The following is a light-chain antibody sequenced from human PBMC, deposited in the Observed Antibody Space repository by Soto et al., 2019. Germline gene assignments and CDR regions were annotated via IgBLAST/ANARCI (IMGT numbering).Light chain of an antibody. CDR3: QQYDGAPLT. J-gene: IGKJ3*01. CDR1: QSVSSY. V-gene: IGKV3-20*01. CDR2: AAS. Sequence: ILSESATTLSFTPRERATLSCRASQSVSSYLAWYQLKPGQAPRLLIYAASTRHTGIPDRFNGSGSGTDFVLTINRLEPEDFAVYYCQQYDGAPLTFGPRAKADI.